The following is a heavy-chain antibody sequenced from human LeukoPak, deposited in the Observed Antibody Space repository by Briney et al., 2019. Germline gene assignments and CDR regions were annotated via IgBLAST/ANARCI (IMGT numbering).Heavy chain of an antibody. CDR2: INHSGST. J-gene: IGHJ4*02. Sequence: SETLSVTCAVYGGSFSGYYWSWIRQPPGKGLEWIGEINHSGSTNYNPSLKSRVTISVDTSKNQFSLKLSSVTAADTAVYYCARGRKHDYWGQGTLVTVSP. V-gene: IGHV4-34*01. CDR1: GGSFSGYY. CDR3: ARGRKHDY.